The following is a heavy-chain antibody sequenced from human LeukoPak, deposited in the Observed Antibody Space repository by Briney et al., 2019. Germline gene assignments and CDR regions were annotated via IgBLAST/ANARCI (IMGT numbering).Heavy chain of an antibody. V-gene: IGHV1-46*01. J-gene: IGHJ5*02. CDR1: GYTITNNY. D-gene: IGHD5-24*01. CDR3: ATDHSMANTAWWFDP. CDR2: INPSGTGT. Sequence: ASVKVSCKASGYTITNNYMHWVRQAPGQGLEGMGVINPSGTGTSYAQKFQGRITVSRDTSTSTVYMELSSLRSEDTAFYYCATDHSMANTAWWFDPWGQGTLVTVSS.